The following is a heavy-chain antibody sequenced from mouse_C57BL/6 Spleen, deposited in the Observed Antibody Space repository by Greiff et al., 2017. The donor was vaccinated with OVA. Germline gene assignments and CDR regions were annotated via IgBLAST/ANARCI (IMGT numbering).Heavy chain of an antibody. CDR3: ARGGAYGYDNY. CDR1: GYSFTGYF. Sequence: VQLKESGPELVKPGDSVKISCKASGYSFTGYFMNWVMQSHGKSLEWIGRINPYNGDTFYNQKFKGKATLTVDKSSSTAHMELRSLTSEDSAVYYCARGGAYGYDNYWGQGTTLTVSS. CDR2: INPYNGDT. V-gene: IGHV1-20*01. J-gene: IGHJ2*01. D-gene: IGHD2-2*01.